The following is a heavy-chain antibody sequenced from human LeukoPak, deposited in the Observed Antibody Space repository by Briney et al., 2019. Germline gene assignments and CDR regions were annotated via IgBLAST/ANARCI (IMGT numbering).Heavy chain of an antibody. CDR1: SGSISTSNYY. V-gene: IGHV4-39*07. J-gene: IGHJ4*02. Sequence: SETLSLTCTVSSGSISTSNYYWGWVRQPPGKALEWIGNIFYSGSTYYSPSLKSRVTISLDTSRNQFSLNLSSVTAADTAVYYCASSYYDSSGYYSGDYYFDYWGQGTLVTVSS. CDR3: ASSYYDSSGYYSGDYYFDY. D-gene: IGHD3-22*01. CDR2: IFYSGST.